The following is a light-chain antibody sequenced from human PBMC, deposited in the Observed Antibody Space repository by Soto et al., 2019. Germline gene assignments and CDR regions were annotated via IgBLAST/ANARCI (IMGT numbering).Light chain of an antibody. CDR3: GSHSSTATVPYV. V-gene: IGLV2-14*01. CDR2: EVN. CDR1: SSDVGGFNF. Sequence: QSALTQPASVSGSPGQSITISCTGTSSDVGGFNFVSWFQHHPDKAPKLIIYEVNHRPSGISNRFSGSKSANTASLTISGLQADDEADYFCGSHSSTATVPYVFGSGTKVTVL. J-gene: IGLJ1*01.